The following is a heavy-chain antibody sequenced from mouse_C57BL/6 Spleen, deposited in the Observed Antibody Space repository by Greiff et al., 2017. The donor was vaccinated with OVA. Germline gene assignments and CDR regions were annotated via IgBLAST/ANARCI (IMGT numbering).Heavy chain of an antibody. Sequence: VVEPGASVKIPCKASGYTFTDYNMDWVKQSHGKSLEWIGDINPNNGGTIYNQKFKGKATLTVDKSSSTAYMELRSLTSEDTAVYYCARSGLLYAMDYWGQGTSVTVSS. CDR1: GYTFTDYN. V-gene: IGHV1-18*01. CDR3: ARSGLLYAMDY. J-gene: IGHJ4*01. CDR2: INPNNGGT. D-gene: IGHD2-10*01.